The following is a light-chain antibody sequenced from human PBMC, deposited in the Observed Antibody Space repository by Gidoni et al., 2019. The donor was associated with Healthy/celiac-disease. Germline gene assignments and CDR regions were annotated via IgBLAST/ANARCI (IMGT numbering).Light chain of an antibody. Sequence: SYALTQPLSVSVALGQTARITCGGNNIGSKNVHWYQQKPGQAHVLVIDRDSNRPSGIPERFAGSNSGNTATLTISRAQAGDEADYYCQVWDSSLGVVFGGGTKLTVL. CDR3: QVWDSSLGVV. J-gene: IGLJ2*01. CDR2: RDS. CDR1: NIGSKN. V-gene: IGLV3-9*01.